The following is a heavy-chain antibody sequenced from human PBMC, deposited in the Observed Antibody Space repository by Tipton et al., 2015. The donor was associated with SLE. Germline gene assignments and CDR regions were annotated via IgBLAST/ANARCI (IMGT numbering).Heavy chain of an antibody. J-gene: IGHJ4*02. Sequence: TLSLTCTVSGGSLSSYYWSWIRQPPGKGLEWIGSIYYSGSTYYNPSLKSRVTISVDTSKNQFSLKLSSVTAADTAVYYCAREVEGIHDWGRGTLVTVSS. CDR1: GGSLSSYY. CDR3: AREVEGIHD. V-gene: IGHV4-59*12. CDR2: IYYSGST. D-gene: IGHD3-22*01.